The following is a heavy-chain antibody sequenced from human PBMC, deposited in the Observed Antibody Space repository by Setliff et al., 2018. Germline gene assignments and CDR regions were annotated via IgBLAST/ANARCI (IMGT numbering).Heavy chain of an antibody. CDR3: VRHPYYDSSGYYSYFDY. V-gene: IGHV5-51*01. CDR2: LKPGDSGI. J-gene: IGHJ4*02. D-gene: IGHD3-22*01. Sequence: GESLKISCQGSGYTFTNYWIGWVRQMPGKGLEWMGILKPGDSGIRYSPSFQGQVTLSADTSIATAYLHWASLKASDTAMYYCVRHPYYDSSGYYSYFDYWGQGALVTVSS. CDR1: GYTFTNYW.